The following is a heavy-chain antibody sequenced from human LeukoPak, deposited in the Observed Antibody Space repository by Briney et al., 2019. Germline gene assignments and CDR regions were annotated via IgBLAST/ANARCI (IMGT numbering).Heavy chain of an antibody. Sequence: PGGSLRLSCAASGFTFRDYAMSWVRQAPGKGLGWVSAISYSVGSTYYADSVKGRFTISRDNSKNTLYLQKNSLRAEDTAVYYCAKDSEGYWFDPWGQGTLVTVSS. V-gene: IGHV3-23*01. CDR1: GFTFRDYA. CDR2: ISYSVGST. CDR3: AKDSEGYWFDP. J-gene: IGHJ5*02.